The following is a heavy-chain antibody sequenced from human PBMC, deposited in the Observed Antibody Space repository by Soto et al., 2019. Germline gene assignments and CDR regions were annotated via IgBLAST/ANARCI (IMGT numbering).Heavy chain of an antibody. V-gene: IGHV3-23*01. CDR2: IRTSGANT. CDR1: GFTFSSFP. Sequence: EVQLLESGGGLVQPGGSLRLSCAASGFTFSSFPMSWVRQPPGKGLEWVPTIRTSGANTHYADSVKGRLTISRDNSKNKLYLQLNSVGAADTALYYCAKVLWRAETLAPFGVWCKGTTVIVSS. CDR3: AKVLWRAETLAPFGV. D-gene: IGHD1-26*01. J-gene: IGHJ6*04.